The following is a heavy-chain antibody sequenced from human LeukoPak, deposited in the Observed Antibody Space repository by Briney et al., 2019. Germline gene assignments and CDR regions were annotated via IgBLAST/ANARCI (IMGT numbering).Heavy chain of an antibody. CDR1: GFTVSSNY. CDR3: ARGYSSSWYFDY. Sequence: GGSLRLSCAASGFTVSSNYMSWVLQAPGKGLECVSVIYSGGSTYHADSVKGRFTISRDNSKNTLYLQMNSLRAEGTAEYYCARGYSSSWYFDYWGQGTLVTVSS. D-gene: IGHD6-13*01. V-gene: IGHV3-66*01. CDR2: IYSGGST. J-gene: IGHJ4*02.